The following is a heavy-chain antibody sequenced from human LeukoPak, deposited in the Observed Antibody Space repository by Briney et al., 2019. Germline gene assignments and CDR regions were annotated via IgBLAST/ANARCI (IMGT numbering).Heavy chain of an antibody. D-gene: IGHD2-2*02. J-gene: IGHJ4*02. CDR3: ARGLGVVPAAIGPFDY. CDR1: GFTFSSYS. CDR2: ISSSSSYI. Sequence: GGSLRLSCAASGFTFSSYSMNWVRQAPGKGLEWVSSISSSSSYIYYADSVKGRFTISRDNAKNSLYLQMNSLRAEDTAVYYCARGLGVVPAAIGPFDYWGQGTLVTVSS. V-gene: IGHV3-21*01.